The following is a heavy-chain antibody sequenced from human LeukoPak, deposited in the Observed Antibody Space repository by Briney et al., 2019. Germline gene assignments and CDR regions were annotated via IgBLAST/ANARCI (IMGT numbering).Heavy chain of an antibody. CDR3: ARSPVMIGGYYDSSGYYSYYFDY. CDR1: VCTFSSYA. J-gene: IGHJ4*02. Sequence: ASVKVSCKASVCTFSSYAISWVRQAPGQGLEWMGGIIPIYGTANYAHKDQGRVTITADESTSTAYMELSSLRSEDKAVYFCARSPVMIGGYYDSSGYYSYYFDYWGQGTLVTVSS. D-gene: IGHD3-22*01. V-gene: IGHV1-69*13. CDR2: IIPIYGTA.